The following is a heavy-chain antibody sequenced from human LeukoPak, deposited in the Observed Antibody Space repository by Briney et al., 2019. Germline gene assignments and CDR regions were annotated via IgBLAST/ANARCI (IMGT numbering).Heavy chain of an antibody. D-gene: IGHD3-3*01. Sequence: PGGSLRLSCAASGFTFSSYWMSWVRQAPGKGLEWVANIKQDGSEKYYVDSVKGRFTISRDNAKNSLYLQMNSLRAEDTAAYYCASRHYDFWSGYLDDAFDIWGQGTMVTVSS. CDR2: IKQDGSEK. CDR3: ASRHYDFWSGYLDDAFDI. J-gene: IGHJ3*02. CDR1: GFTFSSYW. V-gene: IGHV3-7*01.